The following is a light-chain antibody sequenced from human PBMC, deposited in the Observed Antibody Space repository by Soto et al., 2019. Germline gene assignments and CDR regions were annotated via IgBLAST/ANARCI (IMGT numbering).Light chain of an antibody. Sequence: QSVLTQPPSVSGAPMQRVTISCSGSNSNIGNNAVNWYQQLPGKAPKLLIYYDDLLPSGVSDRFSGSKSGTSASLAISGLQSEDEAGYYCAAWDDSLNGPVFGGGTKLTVL. CDR3: AAWDDSLNGPV. CDR2: YDD. CDR1: NSNIGNNA. J-gene: IGLJ2*01. V-gene: IGLV1-36*01.